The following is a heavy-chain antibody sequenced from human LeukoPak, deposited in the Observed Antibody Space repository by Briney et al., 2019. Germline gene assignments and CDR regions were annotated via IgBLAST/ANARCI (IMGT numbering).Heavy chain of an antibody. CDR3: AKELGAHDY. D-gene: IGHD1-26*01. V-gene: IGHV3-23*01. J-gene: IGHJ4*02. Sequence: GGSLRLSCAASGSTFMNSVMTWVRQAPGKGLEWVSSITGSGASTYYADSVKGRFTISRDNSKNTLFLQMHSLRAEDTAVYYCAKELGAHDYWGQGALVTVSS. CDR1: GSTFMNSV. CDR2: ITGSGAST.